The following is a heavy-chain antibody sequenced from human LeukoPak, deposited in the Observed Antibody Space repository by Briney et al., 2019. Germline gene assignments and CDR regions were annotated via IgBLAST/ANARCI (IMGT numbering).Heavy chain of an antibody. CDR1: GFTFSDYY. V-gene: IGHV3-11*01. CDR2: ISSSGSTI. CDR3: ARDIAAAAYFDY. J-gene: IGHJ4*02. Sequence: GGSLRLSCAASGFTFSDYYMGWIRQAPGKGLEWVSYISSSGSTIYYADSVKGRFTISRDNAKNSLYLQMNSLRAEDTAVYYCARDIAAAAYFDYWGQGTLVTVSS. D-gene: IGHD6-13*01.